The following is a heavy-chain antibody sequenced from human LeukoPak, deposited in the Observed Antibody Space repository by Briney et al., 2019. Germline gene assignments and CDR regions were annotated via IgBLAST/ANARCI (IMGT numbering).Heavy chain of an antibody. CDR1: GYTFTSYY. Sequence: GASVKVSCKASGYTFTSYYMHWVRQAPGQGLEWMGIINPSGGSTSYAQKFQGRVTMTRDTSTSTVYMELSSLRSEDTAVYYCARDPITIFGVAPYYMDVWGKGTTVTVSS. CDR2: INPSGGST. D-gene: IGHD3-3*01. V-gene: IGHV1-46*01. J-gene: IGHJ6*03. CDR3: ARDPITIFGVAPYYMDV.